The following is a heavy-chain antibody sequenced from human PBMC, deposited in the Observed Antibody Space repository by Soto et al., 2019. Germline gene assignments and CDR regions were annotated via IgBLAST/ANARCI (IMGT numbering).Heavy chain of an antibody. CDR3: ARGLQLWSPRHLGY. Sequence: QVQLVQSGAEVKKPGASVKVSCKASGYTFTSYDINWVRQATGQGLEWMGWMNPNSGNTGYAQKFQGSVTMTRNTSISTAYMELSSLRSEGAAVYYCARGLQLWSPRHLGYWGQGTLVTVSS. V-gene: IGHV1-8*01. CDR2: MNPNSGNT. CDR1: GYTFTSYD. J-gene: IGHJ4*02. D-gene: IGHD5-18*01.